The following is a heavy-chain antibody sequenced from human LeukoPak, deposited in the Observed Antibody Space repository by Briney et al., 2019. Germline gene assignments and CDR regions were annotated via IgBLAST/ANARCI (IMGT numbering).Heavy chain of an antibody. J-gene: IGHJ4*02. V-gene: IGHV3-48*03. CDR1: GFTFSSYE. Sequence: PGRSLRLSCAASGFTFSSYEMNWVRRAPGKGLEWVSYISSSGTTAYCADSVKGRFTISRDNAKNALYLQMNSLRAEDTAVYFCARDRGLKTYYDILTGYYADYWGQGTLVTVPS. CDR3: ARDRGLKTYYDILTGYYADY. D-gene: IGHD3-9*01. CDR2: ISSSGTTA.